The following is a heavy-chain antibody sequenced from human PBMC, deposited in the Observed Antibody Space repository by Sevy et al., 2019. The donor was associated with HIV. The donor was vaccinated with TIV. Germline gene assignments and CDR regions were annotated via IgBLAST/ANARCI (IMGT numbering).Heavy chain of an antibody. V-gene: IGHV3-49*04. D-gene: IGHD5-18*01. CDR1: GFTLGDYA. CDR2: MRSKPFAGTT. J-gene: IGHJ4*02. CDR3: IRGRLLGYTAMVPDY. Sequence: GGSLRLSCTTSGFTLGDYAMNWVRQAPGKGLEWVGFMRSKPFAGTTEYAASVKGRVTISTDDSEASAHLQMNSLRTEDTGVYYCIRGRLLGYTAMVPDYWGQGTLVTVSS.